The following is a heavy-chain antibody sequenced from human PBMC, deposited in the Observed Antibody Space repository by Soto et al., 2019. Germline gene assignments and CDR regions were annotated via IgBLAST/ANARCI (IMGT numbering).Heavy chain of an antibody. CDR2: IGTAADT. CDR3: AVWGLYAWHYGMDV. Sequence: EVQLVESGGGLVQPGGSLRLSCAASGFTFSSYDMHWVRQATGKGLEWVSAIGTAADTYYPGSVKGRFTISRENAKNSLYLQMNSLRAGDTSVYYCAVWGLYAWHYGMDVWGQGTTVTVSS. V-gene: IGHV3-13*04. J-gene: IGHJ6*02. D-gene: IGHD2-8*01. CDR1: GFTFSSYD.